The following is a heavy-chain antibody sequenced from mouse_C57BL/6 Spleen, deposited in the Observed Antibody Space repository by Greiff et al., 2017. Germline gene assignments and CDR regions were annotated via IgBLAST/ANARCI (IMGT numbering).Heavy chain of an antibody. CDR3: ARYYDYDVGYYAMDY. CDR1: GFTFSDYG. V-gene: IGHV5-17*01. Sequence: EVQVVASGGGLVKPGGSLKLSCAASGFTFSDYGMHWVRQAPEKGLEWVAYISSGSSTISSADTVKGRFTISRDNAKNTLFLQMTSLRSEDTAMYYCARYYDYDVGYYAMDYWGQGTSVTVSS. CDR2: ISSGSSTI. J-gene: IGHJ4*01. D-gene: IGHD2-4*01.